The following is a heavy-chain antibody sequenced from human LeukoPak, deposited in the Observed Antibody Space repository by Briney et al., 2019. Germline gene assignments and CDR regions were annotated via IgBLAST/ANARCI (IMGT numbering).Heavy chain of an antibody. J-gene: IGHJ4*02. Sequence: GGSLRLSCAASGSTFSSYAMHWVRQAPGKGLEWVAVISYDGSNKYYADSVKGRFTISRDNSKNTLYLQMNSLRAEDTAVYYCAREGYYYGSGSSPHFDYWGQGTLVTVSS. D-gene: IGHD3-10*01. CDR1: GSTFSSYA. CDR3: AREGYYYGSGSSPHFDY. V-gene: IGHV3-30*04. CDR2: ISYDGSNK.